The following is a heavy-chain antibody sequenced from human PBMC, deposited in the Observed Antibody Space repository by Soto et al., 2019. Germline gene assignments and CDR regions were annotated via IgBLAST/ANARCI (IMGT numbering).Heavy chain of an antibody. J-gene: IGHJ6*02. CDR3: ASSKRISGRYYSGMDV. Sequence: GESLKISCKGSGYSFTSYWIGWVRQMPGKGLEWMGIIYPGDSDTRYSPSFQDQVTISADKSISTAYLQWSSLKASDTAMYYCASSKRISGRYYSGMDVWGQGTTVTVSS. D-gene: IGHD1-26*01. V-gene: IGHV5-51*01. CDR2: IYPGDSDT. CDR1: GYSFTSYW.